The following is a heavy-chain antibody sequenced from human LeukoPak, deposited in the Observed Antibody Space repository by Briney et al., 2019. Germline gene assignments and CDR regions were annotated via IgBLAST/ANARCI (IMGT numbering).Heavy chain of an antibody. V-gene: IGHV4-59*01. D-gene: IGHD3-10*01. CDR2: IYYSGST. J-gene: IGHJ6*02. CDR3: ARDPVRGGDYYGMDV. Sequence: PSETLSLTCTVSGGSISSYYWSWIRQPPGKGLEWIGYIYYSGSTNYNPSLKSRVTISVDTSKNQFSLKLSSVTAADTAVYYCARDPVRGGDYYGMDVWGQGTTVTVSS. CDR1: GGSISSYY.